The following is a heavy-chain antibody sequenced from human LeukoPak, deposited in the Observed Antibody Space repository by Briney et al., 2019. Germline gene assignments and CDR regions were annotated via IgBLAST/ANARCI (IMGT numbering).Heavy chain of an antibody. CDR3: ARVGGSESYQYYFDY. Sequence: SETLSLTCTVSGDSISSYYWSWIRQPPGKGLEWIGYIYYSGSTNYNPSLKSRVTISVDTSKNQFSLKLSSVTAADTAVYYCARVGGSESYQYYFDYWGQGTLVTVSS. J-gene: IGHJ4*02. CDR1: GDSISSYY. V-gene: IGHV4-59*08. CDR2: IYYSGST. D-gene: IGHD3-10*01.